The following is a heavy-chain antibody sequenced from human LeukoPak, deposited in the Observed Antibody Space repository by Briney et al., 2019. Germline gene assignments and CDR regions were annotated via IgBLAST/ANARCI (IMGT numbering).Heavy chain of an antibody. J-gene: IGHJ3*02. CDR1: GGSISSYY. CDR2: IYYSGST. V-gene: IGHV4-59*01. Sequence: PSETLSLTCTVSGGSISSYYWSWIRQPPGKGLEWIGYIYYSGSTNYNPSLKSRVTISVDTSKNQFSLKLSSVTAADTAVYYCARGYCSGGSCYHDAFDIWGQGTMVTVSS. D-gene: IGHD2-15*01. CDR3: ARGYCSGGSCYHDAFDI.